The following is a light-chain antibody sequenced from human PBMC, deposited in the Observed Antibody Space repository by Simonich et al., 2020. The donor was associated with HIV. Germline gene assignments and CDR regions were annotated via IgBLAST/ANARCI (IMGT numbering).Light chain of an antibody. CDR3: MQGINLPLT. CDR1: QSLLYSDGKTY. J-gene: IGKJ4*01. Sequence: DIVMTQSPLSLPVTPGEPASISCRCSQSLLYSDGKTYLHWYLQKPGQSPQILIYEVSSRLSGVPDRFSGSGSGTDFTLKISRVEAEDVGVYYCMQGINLPLTFGGGTKVEIK. V-gene: IGKV2-29*02. CDR2: EVS.